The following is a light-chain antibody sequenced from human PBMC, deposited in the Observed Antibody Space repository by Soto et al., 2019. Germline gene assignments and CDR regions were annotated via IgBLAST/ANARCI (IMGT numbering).Light chain of an antibody. V-gene: IGLV2-8*01. CDR2: EVS. J-gene: IGLJ1*01. CDR3: SSYAGSNNFV. Sequence: QSVLTQHPSASGSPGQSVTISCTGTSSDVGGYNYVSWYQQHPGKAPKLMIYEVSERPSGVPDRFSGSKSSNTASLTVSGLQAEDEADYYCSSYAGSNNFVFGTGTKVTVL. CDR1: SSDVGGYNY.